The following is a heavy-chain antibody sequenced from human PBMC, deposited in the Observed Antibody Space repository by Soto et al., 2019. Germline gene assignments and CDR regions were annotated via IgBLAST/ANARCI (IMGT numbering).Heavy chain of an antibody. J-gene: IGHJ4*02. V-gene: IGHV1-18*01. CDR1: GYTFTNYG. CDR2: ISAYNGNT. D-gene: IGHD5-18*01. Sequence: GASVKVSCKASGYTFTNYGISWVRQAPGQGLEWMGWISAYNGNTNYAQKLQGRVTMTTDTSTSTAYMELRSLRSDDTAVYYCARAGVRGYSYGYGDYWGQGTLVTVSS. CDR3: ARAGVRGYSYGYGDY.